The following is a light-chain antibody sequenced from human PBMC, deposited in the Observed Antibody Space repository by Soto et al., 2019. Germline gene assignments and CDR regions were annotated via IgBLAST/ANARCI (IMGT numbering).Light chain of an antibody. CDR3: MQGTYWPYT. CDR2: KVS. CDR1: QSLVYSDGNAY. Sequence: DAVMTQSPLSLPVTLGQPASISCRSSQSLVYSDGNAYLNWFLQRPGQSLRRLIYKVSNRDSGVPDRFSGSGSGTDFTLKISRVEAEDVGVYYCMQGTYWPYTFGQGTKLEIK. V-gene: IGKV2-30*01. J-gene: IGKJ2*01.